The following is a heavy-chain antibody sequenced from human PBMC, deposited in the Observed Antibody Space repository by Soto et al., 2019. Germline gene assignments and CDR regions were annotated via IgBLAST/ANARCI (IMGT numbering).Heavy chain of an antibody. J-gene: IGHJ4*02. V-gene: IGHV4-31*03. CDR2: IYYSGST. D-gene: IGHD1-7*01. CDR3: ARSRHGIGGITGTKNFDY. Sequence: KPSETLSLTCTVSGGSISSGGYYWSWIRQHPGKGLEWIGYIYYSGSTYYNPSLKSRVTISVDTSKNQFSLKLSSVTAADTAVYYCARSRHGIGGITGTKNFDYWGQGTLVTVSS. CDR1: GGSISSGGYY.